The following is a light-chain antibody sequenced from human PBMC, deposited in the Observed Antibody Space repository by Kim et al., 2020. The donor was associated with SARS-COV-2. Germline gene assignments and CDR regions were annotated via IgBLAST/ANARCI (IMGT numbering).Light chain of an antibody. Sequence: GDRVTITCRASQSIDGWLAWYQQKPGKAPKLLIYGTSTLQPEVPSRFSGSGSGTEFTLPISSLQPDDFATYYCQQYETYSRTFGQGTKVDIK. J-gene: IGKJ1*01. CDR3: QQYETYSRT. CDR1: QSIDGW. V-gene: IGKV1-5*03. CDR2: GTS.